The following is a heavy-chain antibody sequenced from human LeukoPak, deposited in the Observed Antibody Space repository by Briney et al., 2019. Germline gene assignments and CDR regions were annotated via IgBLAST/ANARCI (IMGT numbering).Heavy chain of an antibody. V-gene: IGHV3-23*01. CDR1: GFTFRNFA. J-gene: IGHJ5*02. CDR3: AKDIELFMS. CDR2: LSHGGTRT. D-gene: IGHD1-26*01. Sequence: GGSLRLSCAASGFTFRNFAMSWVRQAPGKGLEWVSGLSHGGTRTFYAASVKGRFTISRDDSNSTLFLQMDNLRVEDTATSYCAKDIELFMSWGQGTLVIVSS.